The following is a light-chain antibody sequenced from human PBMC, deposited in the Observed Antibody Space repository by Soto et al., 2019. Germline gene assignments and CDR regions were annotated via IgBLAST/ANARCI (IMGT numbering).Light chain of an antibody. CDR3: QQYKRYST. CDR1: QSISRW. CDR2: DAS. J-gene: IGKJ4*01. V-gene: IGKV1-5*01. Sequence: DIQMTQSPSTLSASIGDRVTITCRASQSISRWLAWYQKKPGKAPKLLIYDASTLQSGVPSRLSGSGSGTDFTLTISSLQPDDFATYYCQQYKRYSTFGGGTKVEIK.